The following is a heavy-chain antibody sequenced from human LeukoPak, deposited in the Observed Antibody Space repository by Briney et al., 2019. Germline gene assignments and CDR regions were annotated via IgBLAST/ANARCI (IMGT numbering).Heavy chain of an antibody. Sequence: SETLSLTCTVSGGSISSSSYYWSWIRQPPGKGLEWIGEINHSGSTNYNPSLKSRVTISVDTSKNQFSLKLSSVTAADTAVYYCASLKMAAFDYWGQGTLVTVSS. D-gene: IGHD5-24*01. CDR1: GGSISSSSYY. V-gene: IGHV4-39*07. CDR2: INHSGST. CDR3: ASLKMAAFDY. J-gene: IGHJ4*02.